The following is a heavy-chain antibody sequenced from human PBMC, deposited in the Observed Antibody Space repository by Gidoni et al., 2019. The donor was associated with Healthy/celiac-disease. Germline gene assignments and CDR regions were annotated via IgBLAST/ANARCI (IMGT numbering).Heavy chain of an antibody. CDR2: IKSKTDGGTT. CDR1: GFTFSTAW. D-gene: IGHD6-13*01. Sequence: EVQLVESGGGLVTPGGSLRLSCAASGFTFSTAWISWVRQAPGKGLEWVGRIKSKTDGGTTDYAAPVKGRFTISRDDSKNTLYLQMNSLKTEDTAVYYCTTNSWGVGDYYYYYGMDVWGQGTTVTVSS. J-gene: IGHJ6*02. V-gene: IGHV3-15*01. CDR3: TTNSWGVGDYYYYYGMDV.